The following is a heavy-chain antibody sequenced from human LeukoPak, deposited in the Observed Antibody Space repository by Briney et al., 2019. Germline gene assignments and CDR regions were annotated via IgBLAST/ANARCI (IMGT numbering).Heavy chain of an antibody. J-gene: IGHJ5*02. CDR2: ISGSGGST. CDR1: GFTFSSYA. D-gene: IGHD3-3*01. V-gene: IGHV3-23*01. Sequence: PGGSLRLSCAASGFTFSSYAMSWVRQAPGKGLEWVSAISGSGGSTYYADSVKGRFTISRDNSKNTLYLQMNSLRTEDTALYYCAKEGDFWSGYPNWFDPWGQGTLVTVSS. CDR3: AKEGDFWSGYPNWFDP.